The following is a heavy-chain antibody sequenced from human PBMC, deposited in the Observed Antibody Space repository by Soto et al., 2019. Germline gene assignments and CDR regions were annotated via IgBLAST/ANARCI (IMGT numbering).Heavy chain of an antibody. J-gene: IGHJ4*02. CDR2: ISAYNGNT. V-gene: IGHV1-18*01. CDR1: GYTFTSYG. Sequence: QVQLVQSGAEVKKPGASVKVSCKASGYTFTSYGISWVRQAPGQGLEWMGWISAYNGNTNYAQKLQGRVTMTTDTSTSQAYMELRSLRSDGTAVYYCAGPYYYESSGGTFDYWGQVTLVTVSS. D-gene: IGHD3-22*01. CDR3: AGPYYYESSGGTFDY.